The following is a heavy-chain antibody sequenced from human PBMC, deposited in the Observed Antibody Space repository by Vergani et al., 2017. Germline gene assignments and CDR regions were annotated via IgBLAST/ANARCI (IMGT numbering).Heavy chain of an antibody. J-gene: IGHJ4*02. CDR2: ISARYPST. CDR1: GFTFSACP. Sequence: EVQLLQSGGGVIQPGGSVRLSCAASGFTFSACPMTWVRQAPGKGLEWVSAISARYPSTYYADSVKGRFTISRDNSKNMLYLQMNSLRAEDTAVYYCARLSYVTTPYLQGSYDCWGQGTLGYVSS. V-gene: IGHV3-23*01. D-gene: IGHD1-26*01. CDR3: ARLSYVTTPYLQGSYDC.